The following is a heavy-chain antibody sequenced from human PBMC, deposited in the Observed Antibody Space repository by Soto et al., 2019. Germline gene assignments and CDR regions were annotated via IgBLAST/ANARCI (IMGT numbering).Heavy chain of an antibody. CDR3: AREGGGLQSDYYYYGMDV. CDR2: ISYDGSNK. V-gene: IGHV3-30-3*01. J-gene: IGHJ6*02. D-gene: IGHD3-16*01. CDR1: GFTFSSYA. Sequence: QVQLVESGGRVIQPGRSLRLSCAVSGFTFSSYAMHWVRQAPGKGLEWVAVISYDGSNKYYADSVKGRFTISRDNSKNTLYLQMNSLRAEDTAVYYCAREGGGLQSDYYYYGMDVWGQGTTVTVSS.